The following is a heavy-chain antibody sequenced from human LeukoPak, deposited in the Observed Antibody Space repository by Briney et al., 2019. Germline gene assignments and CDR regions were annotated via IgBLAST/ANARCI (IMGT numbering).Heavy chain of an antibody. J-gene: IGHJ4*02. V-gene: IGHV4-39*01. Sequence: SETLSLTCTVSGGSISSSSYYRGWIRQPPGKGLEWIGSIYYSGSTYYNPSLKGRVTISVDTSKNQFSLKLSSVTAADTAVYYCASQIVATIFFDYWGQGTLVTVSS. CDR2: IYYSGST. CDR1: GGSISSSSYY. CDR3: ASQIVATIFFDY. D-gene: IGHD5-12*01.